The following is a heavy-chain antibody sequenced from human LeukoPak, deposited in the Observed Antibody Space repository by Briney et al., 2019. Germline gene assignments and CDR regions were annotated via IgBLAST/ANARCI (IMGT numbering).Heavy chain of an antibody. D-gene: IGHD2-15*01. J-gene: IGHJ4*02. Sequence: GGSLRLSCATSGFTFSNYALAWVRQAPGKGLEWVSSISTGGASTYSADSVKGRFTTSRDKSKKTLFLRINSLRAEDTAVYHCARQIGYCSDGNCYFDYWGQGTLVTVSS. CDR3: ARQIGYCSDGNCYFDY. CDR2: ISTGGAST. V-gene: IGHV3-23*01. CDR1: GFTFSNYA.